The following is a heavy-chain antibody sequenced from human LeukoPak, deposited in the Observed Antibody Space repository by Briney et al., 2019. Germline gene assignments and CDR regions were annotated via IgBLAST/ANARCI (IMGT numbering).Heavy chain of an antibody. Sequence: PGGSLRLSCAASGFTFSSYEMNWVRQAPGKGLEWVSYISSSGSTIYYADSVKGRFTISRDNAKNSLYLQMNSLRAEDTAVYYCARGNNYYGSGSYYIGEDYWGQGTLVTVSS. CDR1: GFTFSSYE. J-gene: IGHJ4*02. D-gene: IGHD3-10*01. CDR2: ISSSGSTI. V-gene: IGHV3-48*03. CDR3: ARGNNYYGSGSYYIGEDY.